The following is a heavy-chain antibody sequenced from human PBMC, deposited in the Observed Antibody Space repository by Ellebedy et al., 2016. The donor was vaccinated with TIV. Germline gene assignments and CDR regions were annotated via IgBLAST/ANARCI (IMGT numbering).Heavy chain of an antibody. Sequence: ASVKVSXXASGYTFSNFGITWVRHAPGQGLEWLGCLNVYNGVTHYAQKVHERVTMTTDASTATAYMELRSLRSDVTAVYYCARSKWLMGAFDIWGQGTMVTVSS. CDR3: ARSKWLMGAFDI. CDR2: LNVYNGVT. CDR1: GYTFSNFG. D-gene: IGHD5-12*01. V-gene: IGHV1-18*04. J-gene: IGHJ3*02.